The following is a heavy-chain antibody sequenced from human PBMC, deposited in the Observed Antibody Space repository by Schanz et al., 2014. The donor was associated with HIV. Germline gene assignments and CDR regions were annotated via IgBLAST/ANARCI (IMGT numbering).Heavy chain of an antibody. D-gene: IGHD3-16*02. CDR3: ARGYPFDY. CDR2: MSGSGGST. CDR1: GFTFSTYA. Sequence: EVKLSESGGGLVQPGGSLRLSCVASGFTFSTYAMSWVRQAPGKGLEWVSGMSGSGGSTYYADSVKGRFTISRDNSKNTLYLQMNSLRAEDTAIYYCARGYPFDYWGQGTLVTVSS. V-gene: IGHV3-23*01. J-gene: IGHJ4*02.